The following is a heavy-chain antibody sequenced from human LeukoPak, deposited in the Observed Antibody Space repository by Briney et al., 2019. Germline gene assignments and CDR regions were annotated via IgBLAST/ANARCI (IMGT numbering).Heavy chain of an antibody. J-gene: IGHJ6*03. CDR2: ISYDGSNK. V-gene: IGHV3-30*01. D-gene: IGHD1-1*01. Sequence: PGGSLRLSCAASGFTFSSYAMHWVRQAPGKGLEWVAVISYDGSNKYYADSVKGRFTISRDNSKNTLYLQMNSLRAEDTAVYYCARDPSAGTDNYYYYYMDVWGKGTTVTVSS. CDR3: ARDPSAGTDNYYYYYMDV. CDR1: GFTFSSYA.